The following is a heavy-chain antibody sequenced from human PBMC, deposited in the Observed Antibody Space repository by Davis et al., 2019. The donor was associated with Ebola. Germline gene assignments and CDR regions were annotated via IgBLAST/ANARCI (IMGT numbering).Heavy chain of an antibody. CDR2: ISAYNGHT. V-gene: IGHV1-18*01. D-gene: IGHD6-19*01. CDR1: GYTFNSHG. J-gene: IGHJ4*02. CDR3: ARGRNGGWDFDY. Sequence: ASVKVSCKASGYTFNSHGISWVRQAPGQGLEWMAWISAYNGHTNYAQKFQGRLTLTTDTSTSTVYMERRSLTSDDTAEYYCARGRNGGWDFDYWGQGTRVTVSS.